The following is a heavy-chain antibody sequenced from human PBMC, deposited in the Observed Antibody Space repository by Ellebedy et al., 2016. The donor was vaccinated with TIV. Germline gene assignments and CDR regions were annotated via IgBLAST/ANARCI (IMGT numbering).Heavy chain of an antibody. Sequence: PGGSLRLSCAASGFTFSSYGMHWVRQAPGKGPEWVAVIWYDGSQKYYADSVKGRFTISRDNSKNTLYLQMNSLRAEDTAVYHCARKHGDRDDYWGQGTLVTVSS. CDR1: GFTFSSYG. CDR3: ARKHGDRDDY. CDR2: IWYDGSQK. D-gene: IGHD7-27*01. V-gene: IGHV3-33*08. J-gene: IGHJ4*02.